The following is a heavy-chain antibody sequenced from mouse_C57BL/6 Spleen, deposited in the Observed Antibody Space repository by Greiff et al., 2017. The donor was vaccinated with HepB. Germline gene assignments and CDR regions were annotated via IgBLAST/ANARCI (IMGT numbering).Heavy chain of an antibody. J-gene: IGHJ1*03. V-gene: IGHV1-55*01. CDR2: IYPGSGST. D-gene: IGHD1-1*01. Sequence: VQLQQSGAELVKPGASVKMSCKASGYTFTSYWITWVKQRPGQGLEWIGDIYPGSGSTNYNEKFKSKATLTVDTSSSTAYMQLSSLTSEDSAVYYCARREDYYGSLNWYFDVWGTGTTVTVSS. CDR3: ARREDYYGSLNWYFDV. CDR1: GYTFTSYW.